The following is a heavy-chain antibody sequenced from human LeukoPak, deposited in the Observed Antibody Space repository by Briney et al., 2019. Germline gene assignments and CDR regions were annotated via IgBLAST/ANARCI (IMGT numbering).Heavy chain of an antibody. CDR2: IYYSGST. CDR3: AREGSIAVAGTRGYYFDY. J-gene: IGHJ4*02. D-gene: IGHD6-19*01. CDR1: GGSIGSYY. Sequence: SETLSLTCTVSGGSIGSYYWSWIRQPPGKGLEWIGYIYYSGSTNYDPSLKSRVTISVDTSKNQFSLKLSSVTAADTAVYYCAREGSIAVAGTRGYYFDYWGQGTLVTVSS. V-gene: IGHV4-59*01.